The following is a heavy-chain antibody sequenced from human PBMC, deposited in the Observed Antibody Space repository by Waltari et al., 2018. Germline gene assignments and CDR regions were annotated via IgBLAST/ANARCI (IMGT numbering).Heavy chain of an antibody. V-gene: IGHV3-7*01. J-gene: IGHJ4*02. CDR1: GFTFGTYW. CDR2: IKQDGSEI. D-gene: IGHD6-19*01. CDR3: AREEWLVRFDY. Sequence: EVQLVESGGGLVQPGGSLRLSCAASGFTFGTYWMGWVRQAPGKGLEWVANIKQDGSEIYYVDSVKGRFTISRDNAKNSLFLQMNSLRAEDTAVYYCAREEWLVRFDYWGQGTLVTVSS.